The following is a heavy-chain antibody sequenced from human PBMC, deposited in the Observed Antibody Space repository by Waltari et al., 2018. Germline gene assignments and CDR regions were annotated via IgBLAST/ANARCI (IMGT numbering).Heavy chain of an antibody. V-gene: IGHV3-9*01. CDR3: VKDVLSDCGGDCYSEH. D-gene: IGHD2-21*02. CDR1: GFTFEDYA. Sequence: EVQLVESGGGLVQPGRSLRLSCAASGFTFEDYAMHWVRQAPGKGLEVVGGISWNSESIGYADSVQGRFTISRDNAKNSMFLQIHSLRPEDTTLYYCVKDVLSDCGGDCYSEHWGQGTLLTVSS. CDR2: ISWNSESI. J-gene: IGHJ4*02.